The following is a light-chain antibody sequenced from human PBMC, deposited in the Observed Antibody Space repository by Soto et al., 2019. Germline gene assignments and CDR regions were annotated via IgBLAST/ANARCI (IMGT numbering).Light chain of an antibody. V-gene: IGLV2-14*01. J-gene: IGLJ1*01. Sequence: QSALTQPASLSGSPGQSITISCTGTSSDVGGYNYVSWYQHHPGKAPKLMIYEVSNRPSGVSNRFSGSKSGNTASLTISGLQAEDEADYYCSSYTSSSTQVFGTGTKVTVL. CDR1: SSDVGGYNY. CDR2: EVS. CDR3: SSYTSSSTQV.